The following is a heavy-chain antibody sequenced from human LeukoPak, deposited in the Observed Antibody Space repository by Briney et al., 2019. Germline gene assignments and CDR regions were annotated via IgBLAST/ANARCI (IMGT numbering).Heavy chain of an antibody. D-gene: IGHD5-12*01. CDR3: ARLDIVATINPDRGD. Sequence: SVEVSCKASGGTVSSYAISWVRQAPGQGLEWMGGIIPIFGTANYAQKFQGRVTITADESTSTAYMELSSLRSEDTAVYYCARLDIVATINPDRGDWGQGTLVTVSS. CDR1: GGTVSSYA. CDR2: IIPIFGTA. V-gene: IGHV1-69*13. J-gene: IGHJ4*02.